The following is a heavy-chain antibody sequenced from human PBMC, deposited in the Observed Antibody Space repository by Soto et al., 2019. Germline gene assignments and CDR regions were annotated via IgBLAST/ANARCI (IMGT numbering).Heavy chain of an antibody. J-gene: IGHJ4*02. V-gene: IGHV1-69*13. CDR3: ARDGPMATIDY. CDR1: GGPFSSYA. D-gene: IGHD5-12*01. Sequence: SVKVSFKASGGPFSSYAISLVRQAPGQGLEWMGGIIPIFGTANYAQKFQGRVTITADESTSTAYMELSSLRSEDTAVYYCARDGPMATIDYWAQGTLVTGSS. CDR2: IIPIFGTA.